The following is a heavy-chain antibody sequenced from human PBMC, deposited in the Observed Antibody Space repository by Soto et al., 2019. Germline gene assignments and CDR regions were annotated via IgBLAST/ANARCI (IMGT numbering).Heavy chain of an antibody. CDR1: GGCISSYH. CDR3: ARRMIGDDRGPLYYYYYIDV. J-gene: IGHJ6*03. CDR2: IYYSGST. V-gene: IGHV4-59*08. D-gene: IGHD5-12*01. Sequence: SETLSLTCTVSGGCISSYHWSWIRQPPGKGLEWIGYIYYSGSTNYNPSLKSRVTISVDTSKNQFSLKLSSVTAADTAAYYCARRMIGDDRGPLYYYYYIDVWGKGTTVT.